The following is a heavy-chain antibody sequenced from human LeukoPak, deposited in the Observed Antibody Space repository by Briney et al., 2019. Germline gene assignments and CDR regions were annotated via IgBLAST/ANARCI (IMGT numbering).Heavy chain of an antibody. Sequence: PSETVSLTCTVSGVSIRSSSYYWRWIRQPLGRVLGWIGYIYYSGSTNYNPSLKSRVTISVDTSKYQFPLKLSSVTAADTAVYYCARGSRGYGDAFDIWGQGTMVTVSS. CDR1: GVSIRSSSYY. D-gene: IGHD5-12*01. V-gene: IGHV4-61*01. J-gene: IGHJ3*02. CDR3: ARGSRGYGDAFDI. CDR2: IYYSGST.